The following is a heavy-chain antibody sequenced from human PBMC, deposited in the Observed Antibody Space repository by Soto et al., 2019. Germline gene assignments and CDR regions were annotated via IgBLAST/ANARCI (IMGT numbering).Heavy chain of an antibody. V-gene: IGHV1-69*02. J-gene: IGHJ4*02. CDR2: VNPIVSMS. Sequence: GASVKVSCKASGDTFSFYTINWVRQAPGIGLEWMGRVNPIVSMSNYAQKFQGRVTMTADKSTDTAYMELSSLRSEDTAVYYCGTSYPGIAANFDYWGQGTLVTVSS. D-gene: IGHD6-13*01. CDR3: GTSYPGIAANFDY. CDR1: GDTFSFYT.